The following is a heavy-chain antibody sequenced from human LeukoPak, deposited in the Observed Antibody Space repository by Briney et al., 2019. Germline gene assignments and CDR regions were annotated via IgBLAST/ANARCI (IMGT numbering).Heavy chain of an antibody. J-gene: IGHJ4*02. CDR3: ARVAEPTYCGGDCPKYYFDY. D-gene: IGHD2-21*02. Sequence: ASVKVSCKASGYTFTSYYMHWVRQAPGQGLEWMGIINPSGGSTSYAQKSQGRVTMTRDTSTSTVYMELSSLRSEDTAVYYCARVAEPTYCGGDCPKYYFDYWGQGTLVTVSS. CDR2: INPSGGST. CDR1: GYTFTSYY. V-gene: IGHV1-46*01.